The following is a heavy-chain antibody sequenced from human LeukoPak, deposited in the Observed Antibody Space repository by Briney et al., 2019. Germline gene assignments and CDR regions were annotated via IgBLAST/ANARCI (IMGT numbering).Heavy chain of an antibody. CDR3: ARQYKDTISDY. D-gene: IGHD2-15*01. V-gene: IGHV4-30-2*01. CDR2: IYHSGST. CDR1: GGSISSGDYY. Sequence: SSETLSLTCTVSGGSISSGDYYWSWIRQPPGKGLEWIGYIYHSGSTYYNPSLKSRVTISVDRPKNQFSLKLSSVTAADTAVYYCARQYKDTISDYWGQGTLVTVSS. J-gene: IGHJ4*02.